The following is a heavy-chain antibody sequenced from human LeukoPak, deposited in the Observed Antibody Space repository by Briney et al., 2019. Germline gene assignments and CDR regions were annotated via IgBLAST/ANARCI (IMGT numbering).Heavy chain of an antibody. Sequence: GGSLRLSCAASGFTFSSYAMSWVRQAPGKGLEWVSGISGSGGSTYYADSVKGRFTISRDNSKNTLYLQMNSLKTEDTAVYYCTTDRDCSSTSCYTWSFWFDPWGQGTLVTVSS. CDR2: ISGSGGST. J-gene: IGHJ5*02. CDR1: GFTFSSYA. CDR3: TTDRDCSSTSCYTWSFWFDP. V-gene: IGHV3-23*01. D-gene: IGHD2-2*02.